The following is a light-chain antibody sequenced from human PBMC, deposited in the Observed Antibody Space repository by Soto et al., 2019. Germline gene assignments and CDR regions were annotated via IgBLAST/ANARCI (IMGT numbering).Light chain of an antibody. CDR1: QSISSY. V-gene: IGKV1-39*01. CDR2: VAS. CDR3: QQSYSTVWT. J-gene: IGKJ1*01. Sequence: DIQMTQSPSSLSAYVGDRVTITCRASQSISSYLNWYQENPGKAPTLLIYVASNLQSGVPSRFSGSGSGTDFTLTISSLQPEDFATYYCQQSYSTVWTFGQGTKVEIK.